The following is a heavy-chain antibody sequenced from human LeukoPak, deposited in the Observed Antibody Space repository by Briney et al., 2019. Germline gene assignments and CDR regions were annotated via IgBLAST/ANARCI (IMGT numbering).Heavy chain of an antibody. D-gene: IGHD2-15*01. CDR3: AMVGPRENWYFDL. Sequence: GESLKISCRGSGYRFTSYWIGWVRQMPGKGLEWMGIIYPGDSDTRYSPSFQGQVTISADKSISTAYLQWSSLKASDTAMYYCAMVGPRENWYFDLWGRGTLVTVSS. J-gene: IGHJ2*01. V-gene: IGHV5-51*01. CDR2: IYPGDSDT. CDR1: GYRFTSYW.